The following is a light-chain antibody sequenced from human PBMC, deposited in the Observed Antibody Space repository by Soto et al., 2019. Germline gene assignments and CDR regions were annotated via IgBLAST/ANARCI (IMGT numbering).Light chain of an antibody. CDR2: DVA. CDR1: SSDVGGSNF. Sequence: LTQPASVSDSPGQSITISCTGTSSDVGGSNFVSWYQQHPGKPPKLIIYDVANRPSGVSNRFSGSKSGSTASLIISRLQTEDEADYYCVSYTSSTTYVFGTGTKVTAL. V-gene: IGLV2-14*03. CDR3: VSYTSSTTYV. J-gene: IGLJ1*01.